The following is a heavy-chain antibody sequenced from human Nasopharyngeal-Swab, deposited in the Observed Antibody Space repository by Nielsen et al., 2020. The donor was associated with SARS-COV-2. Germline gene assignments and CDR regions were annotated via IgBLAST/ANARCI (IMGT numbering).Heavy chain of an antibody. CDR2: INHSGST. V-gene: IGHV4-34*01. J-gene: IGHJ4*02. D-gene: IGHD6-13*01. CDR3: ARGVIAAAGGDY. Sequence: WIRQPPGKGLEWIGEINHSGSTNYNPSLKSGVTISVETSKNKFSLKLSPVTAADTAVYYCARGVIAAAGGDYWGQGTLVTSPQ.